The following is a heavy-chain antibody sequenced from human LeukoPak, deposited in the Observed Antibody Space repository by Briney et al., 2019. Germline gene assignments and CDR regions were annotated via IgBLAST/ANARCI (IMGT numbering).Heavy chain of an antibody. CDR2: IHTSGST. V-gene: IGHV4-39*07. D-gene: IGHD5-18*01. Sequence: SETLSLTCTVSGRSISSSSYYWGWIRQPPGKGLEWIGSIHTSGSTNYNPSLKSRVTMSVDTSKNQFSLKLSSVTAADTAVYYCARYSYGLGFDYWGQGTLVTVSS. CDR1: GRSISSSSYY. CDR3: ARYSYGLGFDY. J-gene: IGHJ4*02.